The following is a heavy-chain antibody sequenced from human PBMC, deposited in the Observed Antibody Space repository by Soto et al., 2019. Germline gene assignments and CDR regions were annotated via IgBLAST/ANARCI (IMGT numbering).Heavy chain of an antibody. J-gene: IGHJ4*02. Sequence: GGSLRLSCAASGFTFTRYSMNWVRRAPGKGLEWVSSISSTTNYIYYGDSMKGRFTISIDNAKNSLYLEMNSLRAEDTAVYYCARESEDLTSNFDXWGQGTLVTVSX. CDR1: GFTFTRYS. V-gene: IGHV3-21*06. CDR3: ARESEDLTSNFDX. CDR2: ISSTTNYI.